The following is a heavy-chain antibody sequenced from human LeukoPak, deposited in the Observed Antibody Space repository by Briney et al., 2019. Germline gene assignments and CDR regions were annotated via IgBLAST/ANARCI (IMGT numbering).Heavy chain of an antibody. CDR3: ARDNGLGFAY. CDR1: GFTFNNFE. Sequence: GGSLRLSCAASGFTFNNFEMHWVRQAPGKGLEWISYISTSGITMYYADSVKGRFTISRDKAKNSLYLQMSSLRAEDTAVYYCARDNGLGFAYWGQGTLVTVSS. V-gene: IGHV3-48*03. D-gene: IGHD4-17*01. J-gene: IGHJ4*02. CDR2: ISTSGITM.